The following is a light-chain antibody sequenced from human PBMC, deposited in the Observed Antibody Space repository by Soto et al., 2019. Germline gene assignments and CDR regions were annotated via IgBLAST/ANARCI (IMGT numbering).Light chain of an antibody. CDR2: DVA. CDR3: VSYTSSTTYV. J-gene: IGLJ1*01. Sequence: QSALTQPASVSDSPGQSITISCTGTSSDVGGSNFVSWYQQHPGKPPKLIIYDVANRPSGVSNRFSGSKSCSTASLIISRLQTEDEADYYCVSYTSSTTYVFGTGTKVTVL. V-gene: IGLV2-14*03. CDR1: SSDVGGSNF.